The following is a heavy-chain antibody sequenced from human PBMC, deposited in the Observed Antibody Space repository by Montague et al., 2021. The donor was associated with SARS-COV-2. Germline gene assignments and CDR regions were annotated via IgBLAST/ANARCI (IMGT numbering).Heavy chain of an antibody. J-gene: IGHJ4*02. Sequence: SETLSLTCTVSGGSISSSSYYWGWFRQPPGKGLEWIGSIYYSGSTYYNPSLKSRVTISVDTSKNQFSLKLSSVTAADTAVYYCARRVSWVTMIVVVAYFDYWGQGTLVTVSS. CDR2: IYYSGST. D-gene: IGHD3-22*01. CDR3: ARRVSWVTMIVVVAYFDY. V-gene: IGHV4-39*07. CDR1: GGSISSSSYY.